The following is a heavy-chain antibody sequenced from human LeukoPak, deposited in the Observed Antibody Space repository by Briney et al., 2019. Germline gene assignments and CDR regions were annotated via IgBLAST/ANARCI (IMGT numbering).Heavy chain of an antibody. Sequence: PSETLSLTCAVYGGSFSGYYWSWIRQPPGKGLEWIGEINHSGSTNYNPSLKSRVTISVDTSKNQFPLKLSPVTAADTAVYYCARRRAFDYWGQGTLVTVSS. CDR2: INHSGST. CDR3: ARRRAFDY. V-gene: IGHV4-34*01. J-gene: IGHJ4*02. CDR1: GGSFSGYY.